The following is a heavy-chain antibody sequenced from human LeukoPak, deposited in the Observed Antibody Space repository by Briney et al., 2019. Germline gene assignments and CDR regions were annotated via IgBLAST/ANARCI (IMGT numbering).Heavy chain of an antibody. D-gene: IGHD3-10*01. Sequence: SETLSLTCTVSGGYINNFYWSWIRQPPRKGQQRTGYIFYSGSTTYIPSLESLFTISIDTSKNQFSLKVNSLTAADTAVYYCARTGYYASGSSYYYGMDVWGQGTTVTVSS. CDR2: IFYSGST. CDR1: GGYINNFY. J-gene: IGHJ6*02. V-gene: IGHV4-59*08. CDR3: ARTGYYASGSSYYYGMDV.